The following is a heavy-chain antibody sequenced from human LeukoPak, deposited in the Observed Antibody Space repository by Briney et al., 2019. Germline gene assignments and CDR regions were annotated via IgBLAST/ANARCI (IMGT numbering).Heavy chain of an antibody. J-gene: IGHJ4*02. CDR3: ARVYGDYVPDFDY. D-gene: IGHD4-17*01. V-gene: IGHV3-21*04. Sequence: PGGSLRLSCAASGFTFSSYSMNWVRQAPGKGLEWVSSISSSSSYIYYADSVKGRFTISRDNAKNSLYLQMNSLRAEDTAVYYCARVYGDYVPDFDYWGQGTLVTVSS. CDR2: ISSSSSYI. CDR1: GFTFSSYS.